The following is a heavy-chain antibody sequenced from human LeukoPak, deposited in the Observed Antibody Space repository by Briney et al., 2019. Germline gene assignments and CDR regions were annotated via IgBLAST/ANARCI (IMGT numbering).Heavy chain of an antibody. CDR1: GFTFSDYY. D-gene: IGHD6-25*01. V-gene: IGHV3-11*01. CDR2: ISSSGSAT. J-gene: IGHJ4*02. Sequence: GGPLRLSCAASGFTFSDYYMSWIRQAPGKGLEWVSHISSSGSATYFADSVKGRFTISRDNAKNSLFLQMSSLRAEDTAVYYCARRTAPPDYWGQGTLVTVSS. CDR3: ARRTAPPDY.